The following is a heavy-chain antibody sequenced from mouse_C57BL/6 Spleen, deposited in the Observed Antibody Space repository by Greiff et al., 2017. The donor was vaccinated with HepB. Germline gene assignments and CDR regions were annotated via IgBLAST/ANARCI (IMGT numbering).Heavy chain of an antibody. CDR2: IDPSDSYT. J-gene: IGHJ3*01. Sequence: QVQLQQPGAELVRPGTSVKLSCKASCYTFTSYWMHWVKQRPGQGLEWIGVIDPSDSYTNYNQKFKGKATLTVDTSSSTAYMQLSSLTSEDSAVYYCAREDQAIPAWFAYWGQGTLVTVSA. D-gene: IGHD3-2*02. V-gene: IGHV1-59*01. CDR3: AREDQAIPAWFAY. CDR1: CYTFTSYW.